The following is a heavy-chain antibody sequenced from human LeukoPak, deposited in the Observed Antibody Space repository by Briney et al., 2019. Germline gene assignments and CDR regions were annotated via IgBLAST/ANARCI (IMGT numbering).Heavy chain of an antibody. CDR3: ARERVQPYCGGDCPSLGAFDI. CDR2: ISGSGGST. J-gene: IGHJ3*02. V-gene: IGHV3-23*01. Sequence: GGSLRLSCAASGFTFSSYAMSWVRQAPGKGLEWVSAISGSGGSTYYADSVKGRFTISRDNSKNTLYLQMNSLRAEDTAVYYCARERVQPYCGGDCPSLGAFDIWGQGTMVTVSS. D-gene: IGHD2-21*01. CDR1: GFTFSSYA.